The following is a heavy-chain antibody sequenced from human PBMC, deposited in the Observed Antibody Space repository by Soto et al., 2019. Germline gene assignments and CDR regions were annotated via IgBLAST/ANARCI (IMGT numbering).Heavy chain of an antibody. CDR2: ISSGRPDI. Sequence: LRLSCAASGFSFDTYNMNWVRQAPGKGLEWVSSISSGRPDIFYADSVRGRFTISRDDAKKSLFLQMNSLRADDTAVYYCARDHLGIAAGDFDLWGQGTLVTVSS. CDR3: ARDHLGIAAGDFDL. V-gene: IGHV3-21*01. D-gene: IGHD6-19*01. J-gene: IGHJ4*02. CDR1: GFSFDTYN.